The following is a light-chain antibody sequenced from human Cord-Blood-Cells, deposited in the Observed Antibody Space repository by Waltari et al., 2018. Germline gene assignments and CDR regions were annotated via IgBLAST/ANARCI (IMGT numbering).Light chain of an antibody. CDR2: AAS. Sequence: DIQMTQSPSSLSASVGDRVTITYRASQSISSYLNWSQQKPGKAPKLRIYAASSFQSEVPSMVSGSGSGTDFELTSSSQQPEDFATYDCQQSYSTPRTFGEGTKVEIK. CDR3: QQSYSTPRT. V-gene: IGKV1-39*01. J-gene: IGKJ1*01. CDR1: QSISSY.